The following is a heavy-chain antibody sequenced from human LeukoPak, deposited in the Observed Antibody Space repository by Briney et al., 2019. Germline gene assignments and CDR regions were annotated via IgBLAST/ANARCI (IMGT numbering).Heavy chain of an antibody. Sequence: SETLSLTCTVSGGSISSYYWSWIRQPAGKGLEWIGRIYTSGSTNYNPSLKSRVTISVDTSKNQFSLKLSSVTAADTAVYYCATQGAYCGGDCYYYYGMDVWGQGTTVTVSS. D-gene: IGHD2-21*02. J-gene: IGHJ6*02. CDR2: IYTSGST. CDR3: ATQGAYCGGDCYYYYGMDV. V-gene: IGHV4-4*07. CDR1: GGSISSYY.